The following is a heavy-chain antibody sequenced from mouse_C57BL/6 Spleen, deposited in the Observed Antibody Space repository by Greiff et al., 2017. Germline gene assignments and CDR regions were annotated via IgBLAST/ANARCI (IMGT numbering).Heavy chain of an antibody. D-gene: IGHD1-1*01. CDR1: GFSLTSYG. V-gene: IGHV2-2*01. CDR3: ARNYYGSSPYWYFDV. J-gene: IGHJ1*03. Sequence: VHLVESGPGLVQPSQSLSITCTVSGFSLTSYGVHWVRQSPGKGLEWLGVIWSGGSTDYNAAFISRLSISKDNSKSQVFFKMNSLQADNTAIYYCARNYYGSSPYWYFDVWGTGTTVTVSS. CDR2: IWSGGST.